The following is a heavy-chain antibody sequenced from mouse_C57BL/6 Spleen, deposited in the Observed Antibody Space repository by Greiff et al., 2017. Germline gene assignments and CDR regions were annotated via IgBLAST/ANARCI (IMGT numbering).Heavy chain of an antibody. CDR1: GFTFSSYG. CDR3: ARQFITTVVAQFDY. Sequence: EVHLVESGGDLVKPGGSLKLSCAASGFTFSSYGMSWVRQTPDKRLEWVATISSGGSYTYYPDSVKGRFTISRDNAKNTLYLQMSSLKSEDTAMYYCARQFITTVVAQFDYWGQGTTLTVSS. D-gene: IGHD1-1*01. V-gene: IGHV5-6*01. CDR2: ISSGGSYT. J-gene: IGHJ2*01.